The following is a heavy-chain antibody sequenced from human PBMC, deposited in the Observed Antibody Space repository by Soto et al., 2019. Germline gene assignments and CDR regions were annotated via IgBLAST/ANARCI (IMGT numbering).Heavy chain of an antibody. CDR3: ARDSGKGAYFDY. J-gene: IGHJ4*01. V-gene: IGHV3-72*01. CDR2: IRNKANSYTT. Sequence: EVQLVESGGGLVQPGGSQRLSCAASGFTFRANSLDGFRQAPGKGLEWVGGIRNKANSYTTDYAASVKGRFTISRDDSKDSLYLQMNSLKTEDTAIYYCARDSGKGAYFDYWGHGTLATVSS. CDR1: GFTFRANS. D-gene: IGHD1-26*01.